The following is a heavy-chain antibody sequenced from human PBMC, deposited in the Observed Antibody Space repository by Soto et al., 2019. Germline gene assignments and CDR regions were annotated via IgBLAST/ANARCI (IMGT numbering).Heavy chain of an antibody. CDR3: ARDRGWSSLWSVTSNWFDP. CDR1: GFTFSNHW. Sequence: GGSLRLSCAASGFTFSNHWMHWVRQAPGKGLVWVSRINIDGSSTSYADSVKGRFTISRDNAKNTLYLQMNSLRAEDTAVYFCARDRGWSSLWSVTSNWFDPWGQGTLVTVSS. D-gene: IGHD3-3*01. CDR2: INIDGSST. J-gene: IGHJ5*02. V-gene: IGHV3-74*01.